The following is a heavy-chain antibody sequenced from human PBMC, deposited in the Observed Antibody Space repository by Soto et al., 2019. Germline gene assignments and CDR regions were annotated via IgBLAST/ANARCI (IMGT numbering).Heavy chain of an antibody. J-gene: IGHJ4*02. CDR2: IYFDGTT. CDR3: AMAAAGTSVDY. CDR1: GASVTRAGSY. V-gene: IGHV4-30-4*08. D-gene: IGHD6-13*01. Sequence: SETLSLTCDVSGASVTRAGSYWGWIRQRPGQGLEWIGYIYFDGTTYYNPSLKSRVIISVDTSKNQFSLKLSSVTAADTAVYYCAMAAAGTSVDYWGQGTLVTVSS.